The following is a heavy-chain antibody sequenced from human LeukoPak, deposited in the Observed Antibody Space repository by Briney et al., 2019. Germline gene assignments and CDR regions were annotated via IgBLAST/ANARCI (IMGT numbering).Heavy chain of an antibody. V-gene: IGHV3-23*01. CDR3: ANDPPYYDILTGPKFYYYYMDV. Sequence: GGSLRLSCAASGFTFSSYAMSWVRQAPGKGLEWVSAISGSGGSTYYADPVKGRFTISRDNSKNTLYLQMNSLRAEDTAVYYCANDPPYYDILTGPKFYYYYMDVWGKGTTVTVSS. J-gene: IGHJ6*03. D-gene: IGHD3-9*01. CDR1: GFTFSSYA. CDR2: ISGSGGST.